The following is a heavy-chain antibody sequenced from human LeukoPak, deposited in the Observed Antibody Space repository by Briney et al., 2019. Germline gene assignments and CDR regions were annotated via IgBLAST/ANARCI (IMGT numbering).Heavy chain of an antibody. D-gene: IGHD4-23*01. J-gene: IGHJ4*02. Sequence: LPGGSLRLSCAASGFTLRSYTMNWVRQAPGKGLEWVSSTSGSGGITYYADSVMGRLTVSRDNSKNTLYLQMNSLRAEDTAIYYCAILYGGNDYWGQGTLVTVSS. V-gene: IGHV3-23*01. CDR3: AILYGGNDY. CDR1: GFTLRSYT. CDR2: TSGSGGIT.